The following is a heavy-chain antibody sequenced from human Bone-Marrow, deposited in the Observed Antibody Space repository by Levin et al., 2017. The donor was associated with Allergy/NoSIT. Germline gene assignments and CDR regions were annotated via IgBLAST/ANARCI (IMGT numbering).Heavy chain of an antibody. V-gene: IGHV3-48*04. CDR1: GFTFSSYS. D-gene: IGHD4-17*01. CDR3: ARESGDWFDP. J-gene: IGHJ5*02. CDR2: ISSSSSTI. Sequence: GESLKISCAASGFTFSSYSMNWVRQAPGKGLEWVSYISSSSSTIYYADSVKGRFTISRDNAKNSLYLQMNSLRAEDTAVYYCARESGDWFDPWGQGTLVTVSS.